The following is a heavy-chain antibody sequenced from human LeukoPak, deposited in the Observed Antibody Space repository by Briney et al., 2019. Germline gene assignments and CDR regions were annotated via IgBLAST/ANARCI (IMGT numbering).Heavy chain of an antibody. CDR2: ISAYNGNT. D-gene: IGHD1-1*01. CDR3: ARDLPFRPLDDAFDI. Sequence: ASVKVSCKASGYTFTSYGISWVRQAPGQGLEWMGWISAYNGNTNYAQNLQGRVTMTTDTSTSTAYMELGSLRSDDTAVYYCARDLPFRPLDDAFDIWGQGTMVTVSS. J-gene: IGHJ3*02. V-gene: IGHV1-18*01. CDR1: GYTFTSYG.